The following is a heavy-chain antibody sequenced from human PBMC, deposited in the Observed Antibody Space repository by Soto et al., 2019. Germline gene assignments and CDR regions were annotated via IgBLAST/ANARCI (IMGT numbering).Heavy chain of an antibody. J-gene: IGHJ4*02. V-gene: IGHV3-74*01. CDR2: INSDGSST. CDR1: GFTFSSYW. D-gene: IGHD7-27*01. CDR3: TSSPLTPFDY. Sequence: GGSLRLSYAASGFTFSSYWMHWVRQAPGKGLVWVSRINSDGSSTSYADSVKGRFTISRDNAKNTLYLQMNSLRAEDTAVYYCTSSPLTPFDYWGQGTLVTVSS.